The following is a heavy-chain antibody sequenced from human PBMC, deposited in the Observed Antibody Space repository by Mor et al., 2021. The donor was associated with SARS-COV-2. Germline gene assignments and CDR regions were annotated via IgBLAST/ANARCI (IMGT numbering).Heavy chain of an antibody. V-gene: IGHV3-30*04. J-gene: IGHJ6*01. D-gene: IGHD2-15*01. CDR3: ARGGLIVVVVAPDYYGM. CDR2: ISNDGTRK. Sequence: WRYAMQWVRQAPGKGLEWVALISNDGTRKNYADSVKGRFTISRDNSKNTLYLQMNSLRVDDTAVYFCARGGLIVVVVAPDYYGM. CDR1: WRYA.